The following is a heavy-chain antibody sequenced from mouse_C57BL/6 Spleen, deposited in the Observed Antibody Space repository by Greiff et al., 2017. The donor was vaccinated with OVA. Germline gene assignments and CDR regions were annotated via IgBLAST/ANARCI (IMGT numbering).Heavy chain of an antibody. Sequence: EVQLQQSVPELVKPGASVKIPCKASGYTFTDYNMDWVKQSHGKSLEWIGDINPNNGGTIYNQKFKGKATLTVDKSSSTAYMELRSLTSEDTAVYYCARGGREYFDYWGQGTTLTVSS. D-gene: IGHD3-3*01. V-gene: IGHV1-18*01. CDR3: ARGGREYFDY. J-gene: IGHJ2*01. CDR2: INPNNGGT. CDR1: GYTFTDYN.